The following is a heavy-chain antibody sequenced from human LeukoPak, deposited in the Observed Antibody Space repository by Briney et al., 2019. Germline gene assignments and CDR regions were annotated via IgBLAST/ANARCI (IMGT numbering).Heavy chain of an antibody. Sequence: GGSLRLSCAASGFIVSSNYMSWVRQAPGKGLEWVSVIYSGGSTYYADSVKGIFTISRDNSKNTLYLQMNSLRAEDTAVYYCARKSSGYYAVFDYWGQGTLVTVSS. J-gene: IGHJ4*02. CDR2: IYSGGST. V-gene: IGHV3-66*01. CDR1: GFIVSSNY. CDR3: ARKSSGYYAVFDY. D-gene: IGHD3-22*01.